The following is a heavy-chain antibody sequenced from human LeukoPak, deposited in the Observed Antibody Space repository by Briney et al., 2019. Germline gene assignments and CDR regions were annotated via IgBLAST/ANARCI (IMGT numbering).Heavy chain of an antibody. D-gene: IGHD2-15*01. V-gene: IGHV4-61*02. J-gene: IGHJ6*03. CDR3: ARGLPSTIVVVVAATQDYYYYMDV. Sequence: SETLSLTCTVSGGSISSGSYYWSWIRQPAGKGLEWIGRIYTSGSTIYNPSLKSRVTISVDTSKNQFSLKLSSVTAADTAVYYCARGLPSTIVVVVAATQDYYYYMDVWGKGTTVTVSS. CDR2: IYTSGST. CDR1: GGSISSGSYY.